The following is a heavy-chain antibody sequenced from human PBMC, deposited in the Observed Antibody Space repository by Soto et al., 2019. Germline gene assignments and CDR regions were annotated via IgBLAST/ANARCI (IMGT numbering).Heavy chain of an antibody. V-gene: IGHV1-69*08. Sequence: QVQLVQSGPEVKKSGSSVKVSCKLSGGTFTSETISWVRQAPGQGLEWMGRIIPILGTGNYAQKFQGRITITEDKSTNTGYMEMRILTSEDTSVSFLWREEGSYNMATFPFYYIDVLCNGTTVTVSS. CDR1: GGTFTSET. J-gene: IGHJ6*03. CDR3: WREEGSYNMATFPFYYIDV. D-gene: IGHD3-10*01. CDR2: IIPILGTG.